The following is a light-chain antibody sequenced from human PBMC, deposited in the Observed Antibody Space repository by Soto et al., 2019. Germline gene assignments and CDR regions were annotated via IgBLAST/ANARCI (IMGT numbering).Light chain of an antibody. Sequence: ESVWIPVLAAPSKNQGERPTLSCRASQSVSSYLAWYQQKPGQAPRLLIYDASDRATGIPARFSGSGSGTDFTLTISILFPEDVGIYYYQQRCDWLLTCAGETKV. V-gene: IGKV3-11*01. J-gene: IGKJ4*01. CDR3: QQRCDWLLT. CDR1: QSVSSY. CDR2: DAS.